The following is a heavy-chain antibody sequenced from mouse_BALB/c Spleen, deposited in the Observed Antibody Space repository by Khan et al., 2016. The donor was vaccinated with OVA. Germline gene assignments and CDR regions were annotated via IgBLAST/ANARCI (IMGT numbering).Heavy chain of an antibody. Sequence: EVQLQESGPGLVKPSQPLSLTCTVTGYSITSDFAWNWVRQFPGNKLEWMGYISFSGSTSYDPSLKSRLSITRDTSRNQFFLQLHSVTTEDTATYYFVRSLYYAYAYAIDYLGQGTSGTVSS. D-gene: IGHD2-2*01. CDR2: ISFSGST. CDR3: VRSLYYAYAYAIDY. J-gene: IGHJ4*01. V-gene: IGHV3-2*02. CDR1: GYSITSDFA.